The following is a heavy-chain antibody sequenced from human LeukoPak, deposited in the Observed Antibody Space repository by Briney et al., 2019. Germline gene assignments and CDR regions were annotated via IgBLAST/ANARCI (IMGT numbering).Heavy chain of an antibody. CDR2: IIPIFGTA. CDR1: GGTFSSYA. Sequence: SVKVSCKASGGTFSSYAISWVRQAPGQGLEWMGGIIPIFGTANYAQKFQGRVTITADKSTSTAYMELSSLRSEDTAVYYCARVISGRPFPLDYWGQGTLVTVSS. CDR3: ARVISGRPFPLDY. V-gene: IGHV1-69*06. D-gene: IGHD6-19*01. J-gene: IGHJ4*02.